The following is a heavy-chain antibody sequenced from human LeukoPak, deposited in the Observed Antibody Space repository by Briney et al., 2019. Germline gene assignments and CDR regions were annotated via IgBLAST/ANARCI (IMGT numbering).Heavy chain of an antibody. V-gene: IGHV3-21*01. CDR3: ARSHKSGSYGYYYFDY. CDR2: TSSSSSDI. Sequence: PGGSLRLPCAASGFTFRNYKMNWVRQAPGKGLEWVSSTSSSSSDIYADSVKGRFTISRDNSKNTLYLQMNSLRAEDTAVYYCARSHKSGSYGYYYFDYWGQGTLVTVSS. J-gene: IGHJ4*02. D-gene: IGHD1-26*01. CDR1: GFTFRNYK.